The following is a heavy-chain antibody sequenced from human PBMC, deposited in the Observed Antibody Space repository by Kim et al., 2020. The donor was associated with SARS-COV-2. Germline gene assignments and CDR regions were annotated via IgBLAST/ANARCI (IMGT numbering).Heavy chain of an antibody. CDR3: ARASPYYDFWSGYLGYGMDV. D-gene: IGHD3-3*01. Sequence: RFTISRDNAKNSLYLQMNSLRAEDTAVYYCARASPYYDFWSGYLGYGMDVWGQGTTVTVSS. J-gene: IGHJ6*02. V-gene: IGHV3-11*05.